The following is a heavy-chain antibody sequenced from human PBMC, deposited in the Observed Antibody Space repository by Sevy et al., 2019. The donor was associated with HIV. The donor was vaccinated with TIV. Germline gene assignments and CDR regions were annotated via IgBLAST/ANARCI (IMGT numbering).Heavy chain of an antibody. CDR3: ARDLIPYSCSTTRCSYFDY. J-gene: IGHJ4*02. CDR2: ISSRSTTI. V-gene: IGHV3-48*01. CDR1: GFTFSMYS. Sequence: GGSLRLSCAASGFTFSMYSMNWVRQAPGMGLEWVSYISSRSTTIYYADSVKGRFTISRDNAKNSLYLQMDSLRAEDTAVYYCARDLIPYSCSTTRCSYFDYWGQRTLVTVSS. D-gene: IGHD2-2*01.